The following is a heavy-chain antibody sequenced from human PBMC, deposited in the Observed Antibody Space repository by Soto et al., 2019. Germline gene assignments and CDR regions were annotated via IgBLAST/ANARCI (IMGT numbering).Heavy chain of an antibody. CDR2: IYYSGST. CDR3: ARVPMSYYYGMDV. CDR1: GGSVSSCGYY. Sequence: LSITCAVSGGSVSSCGYYWSWIRQHPGKGLEWIGYIYYSGSTYYNPSLKSRVTISVDTSKNQFSLKLSSVTAADTAVYYCARVPMSYYYGMDVWGQGTTVTVSS. J-gene: IGHJ6*02. V-gene: IGHV4-31*11.